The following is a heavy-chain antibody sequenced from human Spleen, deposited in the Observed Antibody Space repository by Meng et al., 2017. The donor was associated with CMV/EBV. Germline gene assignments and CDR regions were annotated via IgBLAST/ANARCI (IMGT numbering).Heavy chain of an antibody. V-gene: IGHV3-23*01. CDR3: ARAYRRSSTTCFGY. CDR1: GFIFSNYA. J-gene: IGHJ4*02. D-gene: IGHD2-2*01. CDR2: INGRGTGA. Sequence: GESLKISCAASGFIFSNYALFWVRQAPGKGLEWVSGINGRGTGAYYADSLRGRFTISRDNSKNTLYLQMNSLRADDTALYYCARAYRRSSTTCFGYWGQGTLVTVSS.